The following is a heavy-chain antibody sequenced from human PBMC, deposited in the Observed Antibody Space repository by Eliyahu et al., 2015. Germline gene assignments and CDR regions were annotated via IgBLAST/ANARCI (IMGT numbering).Heavy chain of an antibody. CDR1: GFSLTSYW. CDR3: ARLLDSMDV. D-gene: IGHD3/OR15-3a*01. J-gene: IGHJ6*02. Sequence: EVQLVQSAAEVKKPGQSLRISCKGSGFSLTSYWISWVRQMPGKGPEWMGRIDPTDSTTHYSPSFQGHVTFSVDKSLSTAYVQWSRLRASDTAKYYCARLLDSMDVWGQGTTVTVSS. CDR2: IDPTDSTT. V-gene: IGHV5-10-1*03.